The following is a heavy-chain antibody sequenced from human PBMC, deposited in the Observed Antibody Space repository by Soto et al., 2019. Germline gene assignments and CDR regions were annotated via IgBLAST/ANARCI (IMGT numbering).Heavy chain of an antibody. V-gene: IGHV3-30-3*01. CDR1: GFTFSSYA. CDR2: ISYDGSNK. D-gene: IGHD1-26*01. CDR3: ARDSLYGGSYYFDY. J-gene: IGHJ4*02. Sequence: GGSLRLSCAASGFTFSSYAMHWVRQAPGKGLEWVAVISYDGSNKYYADSVKGRFTISRDNSKNTLYLQMNSLRAEDTAVYYCARDSLYGGSYYFDYWGQGTLVTVSS.